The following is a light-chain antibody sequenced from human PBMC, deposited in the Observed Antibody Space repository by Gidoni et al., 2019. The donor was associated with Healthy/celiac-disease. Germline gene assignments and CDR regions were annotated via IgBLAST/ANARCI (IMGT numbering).Light chain of an antibody. V-gene: IGKV1-33*01. Sequence: DIQMTQSPSSLSASVGDRVTITCQASQDISNYLNWYQQKPGKAPKLLIYDASNLETGVPSRFSGSGSGTDFTFTISSLQPEDIATYYCQQYDNLPLLFXQXTKVEIK. CDR1: QDISNY. CDR2: DAS. CDR3: QQYDNLPLL. J-gene: IGKJ1*01.